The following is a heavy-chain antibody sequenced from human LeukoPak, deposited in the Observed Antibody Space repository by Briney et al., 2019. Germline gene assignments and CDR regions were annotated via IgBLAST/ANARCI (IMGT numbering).Heavy chain of an antibody. D-gene: IGHD3-16*01. CDR2: IIPIFGTA. CDR3: ARPYDYVWGSPDAFDI. V-gene: IGHV1-69*05. Sequence: SVKVSCKASGGTFSSYAISWVRQAPGQGLEWMGGIIPIFGTANYAQKFQGRVTMTRDTSISTAYMELSRLRSDDTAVYYCARPYDYVWGSPDAFDIWGQGTMVTVSS. J-gene: IGHJ3*02. CDR1: GGTFSSYA.